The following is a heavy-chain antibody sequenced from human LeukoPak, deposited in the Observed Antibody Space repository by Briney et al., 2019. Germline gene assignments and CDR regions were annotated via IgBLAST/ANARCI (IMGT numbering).Heavy chain of an antibody. V-gene: IGHV1-18*01. CDR1: GYTLTSYG. CDR3: ARGPIIDIVVIPAAADYYHMDV. J-gene: IGHJ6*03. D-gene: IGHD2-2*01. Sequence: ASVKVSCKASGYTLTSYGISWVRQAPGQGLEWMGWISAYNGNTRYAQKFQGRVTMTTDSSTSTAYMELRSLRSDDTAVYYCARGPIIDIVVIPAAADYYHMDVWGKGTTVTVSS. CDR2: ISAYNGNT.